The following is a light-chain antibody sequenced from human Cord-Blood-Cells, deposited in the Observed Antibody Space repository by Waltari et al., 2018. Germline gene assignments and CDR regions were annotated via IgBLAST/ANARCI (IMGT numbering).Light chain of an antibody. CDR2: DAS. CDR3: QQRSNWPPL. Sequence: EIVLTQSPATLSLSPGDRATPSCRASQSVSSYLAWYQQKPGQAPRLLIYDASNRATGIPARFSGSGSGTDFTLTISSLEPEDFAVYYCQQRSNWPPLFGPGTKVDIK. V-gene: IGKV3-11*01. J-gene: IGKJ3*01. CDR1: QSVSSY.